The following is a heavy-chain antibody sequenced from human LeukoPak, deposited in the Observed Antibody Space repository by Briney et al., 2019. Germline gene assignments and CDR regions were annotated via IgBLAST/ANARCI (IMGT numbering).Heavy chain of an antibody. CDR1: GFTFSSYS. CDR2: ISSSSSYI. CDR3: ARNGYSSGWLIDY. D-gene: IGHD6-19*01. V-gene: IGHV3-21*01. J-gene: IGHJ4*02. Sequence: PGGSLRLSCAASGFTFSSYSMNWVRQAPGKGLEWVSSISSSSSYIYYADSVKGRFTISRDNAKNSLYLQMNSLRAEDTAVYYCARNGYSSGWLIDYWGQGTLVTVSS.